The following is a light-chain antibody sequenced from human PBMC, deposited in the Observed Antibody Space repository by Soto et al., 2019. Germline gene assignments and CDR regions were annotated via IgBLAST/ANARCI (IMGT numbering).Light chain of an antibody. V-gene: IGKV3-11*01. CDR3: QQRNSWPPTFT. CDR1: QSVSTSY. J-gene: IGKJ5*01. CDR2: DTS. Sequence: EIVLTQSPVTLSLSPGDRATLSCRASQSVSTSYLAWYQQKPGQAPRLLIYDTSIRATGIPARFSGSGSGTDFTLTISSLEPEDFAVYYCQQRNSWPPTFTFGQGTRLEIK.